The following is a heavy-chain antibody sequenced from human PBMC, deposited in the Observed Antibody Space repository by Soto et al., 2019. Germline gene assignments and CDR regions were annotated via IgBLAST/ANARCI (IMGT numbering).Heavy chain of an antibody. D-gene: IGHD6-19*01. CDR3: ARDSGPIAVAGTVN. CDR2: ISYDGSNK. V-gene: IGHV3-30-3*01. CDR1: GFTFSSYA. J-gene: IGHJ4*02. Sequence: PGGSLRLSCAASGFTFSSYAMHWVRQAPGKGLEWVAVISYDGSNKYYADSVKGRFTISRDNSKNTLYLQMNSLRAEDTAVYYCARDSGPIAVAGTVNWGQGTLVTVSS.